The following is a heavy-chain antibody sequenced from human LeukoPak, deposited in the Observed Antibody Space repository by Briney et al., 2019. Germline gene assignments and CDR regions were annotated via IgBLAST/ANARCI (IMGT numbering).Heavy chain of an antibody. Sequence: GGSLRLSCAASGFTFRSYWMTWVRQAPGKGLEWVANINQDVSEKYSVDSVKGRFTISRDNAKNSLYLQMNSLRAEDTAVYYCASGQTTVTTFDYWGQGTLVTVPS. CDR2: INQDVSEK. D-gene: IGHD4-17*01. CDR3: ASGQTTVTTFDY. V-gene: IGHV3-7*01. J-gene: IGHJ4*02. CDR1: GFTFRSYW.